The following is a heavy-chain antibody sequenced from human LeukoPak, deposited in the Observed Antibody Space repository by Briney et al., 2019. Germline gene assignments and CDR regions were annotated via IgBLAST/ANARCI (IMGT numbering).Heavy chain of an antibody. CDR2: IIPIFGTA. CDR3: ASAKDYDILTGYYFNY. J-gene: IGHJ4*02. V-gene: IGHV1-69*13. CDR1: GGTFSSYA. D-gene: IGHD3-9*01. Sequence: SVKVSCKASGGTFSSYAISWVRQAPGQGLEWMGGIIPIFGTANYAQKFQGRVTITADESTSTAYMELSSLRSEDTAVYYCASAKDYDILTGYYFNYWGQGTLVTVSS.